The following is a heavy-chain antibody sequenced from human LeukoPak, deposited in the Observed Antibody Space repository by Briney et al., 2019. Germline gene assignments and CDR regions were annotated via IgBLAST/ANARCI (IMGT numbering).Heavy chain of an antibody. V-gene: IGHV3-23*01. D-gene: IGHD3-16*02. Sequence: PGGSLRLSCAASGFTFSSYAMSWVRQAPGKGLEWVSAISGSGGSTYYADSVKGRFTISRDNSKNTLYLQMNSLRAEDTAVYYCASLRLGESSLYTLVGAFDIWGQGTMVTVSS. CDR2: ISGSGGST. J-gene: IGHJ3*02. CDR3: ASLRLGESSLYTLVGAFDI. CDR1: GFTFSSYA.